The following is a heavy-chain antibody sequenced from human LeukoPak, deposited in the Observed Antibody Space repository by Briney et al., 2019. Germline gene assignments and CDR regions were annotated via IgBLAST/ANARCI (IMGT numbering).Heavy chain of an antibody. CDR1: GFTFGGYA. CDR2: ISGDSAYT. V-gene: IGHV3-23*01. J-gene: IGHJ5*02. CDR3: AKHVIFGVDKQFDP. D-gene: IGHD3-3*01. Sequence: AGGSLRLSCAATGFTFGGYAMSWVRQTPGEGLQWVSTISGDSAYTYYADSVMGRFTISRDNSKNTVFLQMNSLRVEDTAVYYCAKHVIFGVDKQFDPWGQGTLVTVST.